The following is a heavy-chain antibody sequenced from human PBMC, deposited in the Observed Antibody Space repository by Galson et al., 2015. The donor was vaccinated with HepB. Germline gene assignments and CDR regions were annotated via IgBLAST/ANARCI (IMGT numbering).Heavy chain of an antibody. D-gene: IGHD5-18*01. Sequence: SLRLSCAASGFTFSSYAMHWVRQAPGKGLEWVAVISYDGSNKYYADSVKGRFTISRDNSKNTLYLQMNSLRAEDTAVYYCARDADTAMVNDFDYWGQGTLVTVSS. CDR2: ISYDGSNK. V-gene: IGHV3-30-3*01. CDR3: ARDADTAMVNDFDY. CDR1: GFTFSSYA. J-gene: IGHJ4*02.